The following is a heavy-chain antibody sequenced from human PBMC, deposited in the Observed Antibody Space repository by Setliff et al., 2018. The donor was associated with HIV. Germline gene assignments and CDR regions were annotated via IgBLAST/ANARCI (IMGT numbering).Heavy chain of an antibody. Sequence: SETLSLTCTVSGGSISSHYWSWIRQPPGKGLEWIGYSYYSGTTNYSPSLKSRVTISVDTSKNQFSLKLGSVTAADTAVYYCARDRYFDGGWFDPWGQGTLVTVSS. CDR2: SYYSGTT. J-gene: IGHJ5*02. V-gene: IGHV4-59*11. D-gene: IGHD3-9*01. CDR3: ARDRYFDGGWFDP. CDR1: GGSISSHY.